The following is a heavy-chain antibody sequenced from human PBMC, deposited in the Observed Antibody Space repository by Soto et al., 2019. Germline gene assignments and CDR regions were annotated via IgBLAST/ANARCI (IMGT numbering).Heavy chain of an antibody. J-gene: IGHJ6*03. D-gene: IGHD3-10*01. CDR3: AKDTVRVDYYYYYMDV. V-gene: IGHV3-9*01. Sequence: GGSLRLSCAASGFTFDDYAMHWVRQAPGKGLEWVSGISWNSGSIGYANSVKGRFTISRDNAKNSLYLQMNSLRAEDTALYYCAKDTVRVDYYYYYMDVWGKGTTVTVSS. CDR1: GFTFDDYA. CDR2: ISWNSGSI.